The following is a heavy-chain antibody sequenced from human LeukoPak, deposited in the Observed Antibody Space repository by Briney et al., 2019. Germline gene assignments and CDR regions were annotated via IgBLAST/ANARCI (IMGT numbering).Heavy chain of an antibody. J-gene: IGHJ4*02. CDR1: GFTFSSYW. CDR2: INSDGSSR. Sequence: GGSLRLSCTASGFTFSSYWMHWVRQAPGMGLVWVSRINSDGSSRNYADSVKGRFTISRDNAKNTVYLQMNSLRAADTAVYYCASASSHRIAAGGDYWGQGTLVTVSS. D-gene: IGHD6-13*01. CDR3: ASASSHRIAAGGDY. V-gene: IGHV3-74*01.